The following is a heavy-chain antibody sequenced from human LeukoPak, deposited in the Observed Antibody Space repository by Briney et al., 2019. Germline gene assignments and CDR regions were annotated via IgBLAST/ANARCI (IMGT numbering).Heavy chain of an antibody. D-gene: IGHD5-24*01. CDR3: SREGSDGYNFDY. V-gene: IGHV3-48*03. CDR1: GFTISSYE. J-gene: IGHJ4*02. Sequence: GGSLRLSCAASGFTISSYELIWVRQAPGRGLEWVSYINPSGARIYYADSVKGRFTISRDNAKNSLYLQMNSLRAEDTGVYYCSREGSDGYNFDYWGQGTLVTVSS. CDR2: INPSGARI.